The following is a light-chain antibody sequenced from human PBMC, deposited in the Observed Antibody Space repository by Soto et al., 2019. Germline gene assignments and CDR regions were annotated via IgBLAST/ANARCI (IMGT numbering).Light chain of an antibody. Sequence: IVMTQSPATLSVSPGERATLSCRASQSVSSNFAWYQQTPGQAPRLLIYGASTRASDIPVRFSGSGSGTEFTLTISSLQSEDFAVYYCQQYNSWPRTFGQGTKVEIK. CDR3: QQYNSWPRT. J-gene: IGKJ1*01. V-gene: IGKV3-15*01. CDR1: QSVSSN. CDR2: GAS.